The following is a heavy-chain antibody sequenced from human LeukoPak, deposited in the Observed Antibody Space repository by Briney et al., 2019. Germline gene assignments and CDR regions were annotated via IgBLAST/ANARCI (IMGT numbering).Heavy chain of an antibody. D-gene: IGHD1-26*01. CDR3: ASDSGSSTGGYYYGTDV. CDR2: ITPFNGNT. Sequence: WASVKVSCKASGYTITYRYLHWVRQAPGQALEWMGWITPFNGNTKYAQKFQDRVTITRDRSMSTAYMELSSLRSEDTAMYFCASDSGSSTGGYYYGTDVWGQGTTVTVSS. CDR1: GYTITYRY. J-gene: IGHJ6*02. V-gene: IGHV1-45*02.